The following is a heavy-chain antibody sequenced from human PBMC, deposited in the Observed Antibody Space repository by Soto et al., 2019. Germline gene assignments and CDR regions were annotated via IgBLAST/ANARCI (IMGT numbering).Heavy chain of an antibody. CDR1: GGSISSGGYY. V-gene: IGHV4-31*03. Sequence: QVQLQESGPGLVKPSQTLSLTCTVSGGSISSGGYYWSWIRQHPGKGLEWMGNIYYRGRTYYNPSLKSRVTISVDTSKNHFSLKLSSVTAADTAVYYCARGDSGYYDSSGYYSYWGQGTLVTVSS. J-gene: IGHJ4*02. CDR2: IYYRGRT. CDR3: ARGDSGYYDSSGYYSY. D-gene: IGHD3-22*01.